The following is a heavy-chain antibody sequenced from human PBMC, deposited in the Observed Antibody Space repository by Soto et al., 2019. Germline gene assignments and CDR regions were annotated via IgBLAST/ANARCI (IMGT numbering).Heavy chain of an antibody. D-gene: IGHD2-2*01. Sequence: GASVKVSCKASGYTFSSYGISWVRQAPGQGLEWMGWISAYNGNTNYAQKLQGRVTMTTDTSTSTAYMELRSLRSDDTAVYYCAGVKGYCSSPGGFVFRSYTGELWGKGTRVTVP. V-gene: IGHV1-18*01. CDR3: AGVKGYCSSPGGFVFRSYTGEL. CDR2: ISAYNGNT. CDR1: GYTFSSYG. J-gene: IGHJ6*03.